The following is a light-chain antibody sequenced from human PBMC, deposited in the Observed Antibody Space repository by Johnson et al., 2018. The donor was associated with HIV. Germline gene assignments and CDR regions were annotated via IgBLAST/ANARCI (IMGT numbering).Light chain of an antibody. Sequence: QSVLTQPPSVSAAPGQKVTISCSGNNSNFGNYYLSWYQHLPGTAPKLLIYDNHKRPSGIPYRFSGPKSGTSAPLAITGLQAGDEADYYCGTWDTSLSAYVFGTGTKVTVL. CDR2: DNH. J-gene: IGLJ1*01. CDR1: NSNFGNYY. V-gene: IGLV1-51*01. CDR3: GTWDTSLSAYV.